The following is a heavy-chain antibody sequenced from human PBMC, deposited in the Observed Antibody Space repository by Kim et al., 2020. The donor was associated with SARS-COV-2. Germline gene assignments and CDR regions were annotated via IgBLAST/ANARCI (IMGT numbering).Heavy chain of an antibody. V-gene: IGHV3-48*04. J-gene: IGHJ6*02. CDR2: ISSSGTTI. CDR3: ARGLYGYYGIDV. CDR1: GFTFSRYS. Sequence: GGSLRLSCAASGFTFSRYSMNWVRQAPGKGLDWISYISSSGTTIYYIDSVKGRFTISRDNAKNSLYLQMNSLRAEDTAVYYCARGLYGYYGIDVWGQGTTVTVSS. D-gene: IGHD4-17*01.